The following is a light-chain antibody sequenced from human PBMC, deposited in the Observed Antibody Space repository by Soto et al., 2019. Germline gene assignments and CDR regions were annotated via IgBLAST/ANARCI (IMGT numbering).Light chain of an antibody. V-gene: IGLV2-8*01. J-gene: IGLJ1*01. CDR2: ELN. CDR3: SSYAGSSNV. Sequence: QSALTQPPSASGSPGQSVAISCTGTSSDGGGYDYVSWYQQHPGKAPKLMIYELNKRPSGVPDRFSGSKSGNTASLTVSGLQAEDEADYYCSSYAGSSNVFGTGTKVTVL. CDR1: SSDGGGYDY.